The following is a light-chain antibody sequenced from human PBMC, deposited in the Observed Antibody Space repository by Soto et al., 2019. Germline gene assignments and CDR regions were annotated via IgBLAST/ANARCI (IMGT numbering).Light chain of an antibody. Sequence: EIVLTQSPGTLSLSPGERATLSCRASQTASRSALAWYQQKPGQAPRLLIYGASNRATGIPDRFSGSGSGTDFTLTISRLEPEDFEVYYCQQYGNSPFTFGGGTKVDIK. CDR3: QQYGNSPFT. CDR1: QTASRSA. CDR2: GAS. J-gene: IGKJ4*01. V-gene: IGKV3-20*01.